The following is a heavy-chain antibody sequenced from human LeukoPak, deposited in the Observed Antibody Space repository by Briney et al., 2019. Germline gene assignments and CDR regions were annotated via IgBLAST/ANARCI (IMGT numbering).Heavy chain of an antibody. CDR3: ARSLGVATILYYYYMDV. Sequence: GGSLRLSCAASGFTFSSYWMSWVRQAPGKGLEWVSTISGGGDATYYADSVKGRFTISRDNAKNSLYLQMNSLRAEDTAVYYCARSLGVATILYYYYMDVWGKGTTVTVSS. J-gene: IGHJ6*03. D-gene: IGHD5-12*01. CDR2: ISGGGDAT. CDR1: GFTFSSYW. V-gene: IGHV3-21*01.